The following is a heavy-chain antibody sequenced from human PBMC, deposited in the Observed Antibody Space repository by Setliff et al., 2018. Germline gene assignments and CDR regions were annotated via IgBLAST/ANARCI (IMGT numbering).Heavy chain of an antibody. J-gene: IGHJ4*02. Sequence: PGGSLRLSCGASGFTFSSHWMTWVRQAPGKGLEWVANIKEDGGEKYYVDSVKGRFTISRDNAKNSLFLQMDSLRADDTAVYYCARSENCFSTHCSPYDYWGQGTLVTVSS. CDR3: ARSENCFSTHCSPYDY. CDR1: GFTFSSHW. V-gene: IGHV3-7*01. CDR2: IKEDGGEK. D-gene: IGHD2-2*01.